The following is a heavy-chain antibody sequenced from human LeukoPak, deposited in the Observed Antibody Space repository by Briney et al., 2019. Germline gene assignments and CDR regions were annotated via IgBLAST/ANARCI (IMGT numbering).Heavy chain of an antibody. CDR1: GFTPSNYG. D-gene: IGHD3-22*01. CDR2: ILHDGSRK. V-gene: IGHV3-33*01. J-gene: IGHJ1*01. Sequence: GPLRLPSAAAGFTPSNYGMDWGRPAPGKGLEGGAAILHDGSRKYYAESVKGRFTISRDNARNTVYVQMDSLRAEDTAVYYCARDEGDSSGYYPGLWGQGTLVTVSS. CDR3: ARDEGDSSGYYPGL.